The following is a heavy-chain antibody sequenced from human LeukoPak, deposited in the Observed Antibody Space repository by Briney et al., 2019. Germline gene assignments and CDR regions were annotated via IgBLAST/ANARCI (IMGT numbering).Heavy chain of an antibody. V-gene: IGHV3-15*01. CDR1: GFIFSRAW. CDR2: IKSNSAGGTS. CDR3: TVMNDKHAFNI. J-gene: IGHJ3*02. Sequence: GGSLRLSCAASGFIFSRAWMSWIRQAPGKGLEWVSRIKSNSAGGTSDFTAPVRGRFTISRDDSKSTVYLQMNSLKAEDTAVYYCTVMNDKHAFNIWGQGTMVTVSS. D-gene: IGHD1-1*01.